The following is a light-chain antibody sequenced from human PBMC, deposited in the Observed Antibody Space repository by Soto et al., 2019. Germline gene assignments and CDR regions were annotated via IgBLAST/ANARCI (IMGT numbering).Light chain of an antibody. V-gene: IGKV3-11*01. CDR1: QSVSSY. CDR3: QQRTDRPMT. Sequence: EIVLTQSPATLSLSPGERATLSCRASQSVSSYLAWYQQRPGQAPRLLIYGASNRATGIPARFSGSGSGTVFPLTISSLEAEDFAVYYCQQRTDRPMTFGQGTRLEIK. J-gene: IGKJ5*01. CDR2: GAS.